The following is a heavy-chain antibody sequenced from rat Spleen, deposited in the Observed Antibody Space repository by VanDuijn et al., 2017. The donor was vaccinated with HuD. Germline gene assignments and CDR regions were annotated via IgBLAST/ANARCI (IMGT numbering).Heavy chain of an antibody. J-gene: IGHJ2*01. V-gene: IGHV5-20*01. D-gene: IGHD1-6*01. CDR2: IDYDGDST. CDR1: GFIFSDYH. CDR3: TRDRILRSTGFDY. Sequence: EVQLVESGRGLVQPGRSLKLSCAASGFIFSDYHLAWVRQAPTKGLEWVASIDYDGDSTYYRDSVKGRFSISRDNAKSSLYLQMDSLRSEDTATYYCTRDRILRSTGFDYWGQGVMVTVSS.